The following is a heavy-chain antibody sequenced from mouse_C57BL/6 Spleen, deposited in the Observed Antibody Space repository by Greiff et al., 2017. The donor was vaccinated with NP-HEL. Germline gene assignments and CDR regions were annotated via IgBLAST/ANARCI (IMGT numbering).Heavy chain of an antibody. Sequence: DVKLQESGPGLVKPSQSLSLTCSVTGYSITSGYYWNWIRQFPGNKLEWMGYISYDGSNNYNPSLKNQISITRDPSKNQFFLKLNSVTTEDTATYYCARATGGTWFAYWGQGTLVTVSA. CDR3: ARATGGTWFAY. D-gene: IGHD1-1*02. V-gene: IGHV3-6*01. J-gene: IGHJ3*01. CDR2: ISYDGSN. CDR1: GYSITSGYY.